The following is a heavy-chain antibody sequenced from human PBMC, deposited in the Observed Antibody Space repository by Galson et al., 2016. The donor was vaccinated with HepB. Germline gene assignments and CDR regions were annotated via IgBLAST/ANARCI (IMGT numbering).Heavy chain of an antibody. V-gene: IGHV3-33*08. J-gene: IGHJ4*02. CDR3: MSYSDAWYSGF. Sequence: SLRLSCAASGFTFSIYGMHWVRQAPDKGLEWVAVIWHDGSKKYYADSVKGRFTFSRDDSKNTLYLQMNSLRGDDTAVYYCMSYSDAWYSGFWGQGTLVTVSS. CDR1: GFTFSIYG. CDR2: IWHDGSKK. D-gene: IGHD6-13*01.